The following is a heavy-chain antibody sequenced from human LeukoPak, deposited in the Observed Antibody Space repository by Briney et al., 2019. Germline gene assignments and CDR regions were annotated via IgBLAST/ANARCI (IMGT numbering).Heavy chain of an antibody. Sequence: PGGSLRLSCAASGFTFSSYAMSWVRQAPGKGLEWVSAISGSGGSTYYADSVKGRFTISRDNSKNTLYLQMNSLRAEDTAVYYCAKVDGYHDSSGFNFDYWGQGTLVTVSS. CDR2: ISGSGGST. CDR1: GFTFSSYA. CDR3: AKVDGYHDSSGFNFDY. J-gene: IGHJ4*02. D-gene: IGHD3-22*01. V-gene: IGHV3-23*01.